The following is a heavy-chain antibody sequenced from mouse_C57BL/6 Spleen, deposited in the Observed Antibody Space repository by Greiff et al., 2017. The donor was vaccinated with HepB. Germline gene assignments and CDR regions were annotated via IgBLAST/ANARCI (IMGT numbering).Heavy chain of an antibody. CDR1: GYAFSSSW. Sequence: VHPVESGPELVKPGASVKISCKASGYAFSSSWMNWVKQRPGKGLEWIGRIYPGDGDTNYNGKFKGKATLTADKSSSTAYMQLSSLTSEDSAVYFCARGGGNYVDYAMDYWGQGTSVTVSS. V-gene: IGHV1-82*01. D-gene: IGHD2-1*01. CDR2: IYPGDGDT. CDR3: ARGGGNYVDYAMDY. J-gene: IGHJ4*01.